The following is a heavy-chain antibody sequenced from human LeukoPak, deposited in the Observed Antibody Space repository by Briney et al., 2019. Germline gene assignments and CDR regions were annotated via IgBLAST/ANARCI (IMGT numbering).Heavy chain of an antibody. Sequence: SETLSLTCSVSGDSISRSSYYWGWIRQPPGEGLEWIGTIYYDGSTYHNPSLKSRVTISVDASKNRFSLKLRSVTAADTAVYYCTRDRQLEWFYLWGQGTLVTVSS. J-gene: IGHJ5*01. D-gene: IGHD3-10*01. V-gene: IGHV4-39*07. CDR1: GDSISRSSYY. CDR3: TRDRQLEWFYL. CDR2: IYYDGST.